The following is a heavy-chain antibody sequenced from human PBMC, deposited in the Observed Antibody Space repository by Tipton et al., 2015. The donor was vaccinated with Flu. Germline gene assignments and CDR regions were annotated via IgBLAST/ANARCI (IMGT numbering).Heavy chain of an antibody. J-gene: IGHJ4*02. D-gene: IGHD6-6*01. V-gene: IGHV4-39*01. CDR1: GGSISSSSYY. CDR2: IYYSGST. Sequence: TLSLTCTVSGGSISSSSYYWGWIRQPPGKGLEWIGSIYYSGSTYYNPSLKSRVTISVDTSKNQFSLKLSSVTAADTAVYYCARHEYSSPPVFDYWGQGTLVTVSS. CDR3: ARHEYSSPPVFDY.